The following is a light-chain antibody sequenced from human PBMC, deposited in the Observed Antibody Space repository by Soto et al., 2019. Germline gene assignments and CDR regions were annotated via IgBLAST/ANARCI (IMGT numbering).Light chain of an antibody. J-gene: IGLJ2*01. Sequence: QAMVTQPPSASASLGASVTLTCTLSSGYSNYKVDWYQQRPGKGPRFVMRVGTGGIVGSKGDGIPDRFSVLGSGLNRYLTIKNIQEEDESDYHCGADHGSGSNFVYLVFGGGTKLTVL. CDR1: SGYSNYK. V-gene: IGLV9-49*01. CDR2: VGTGGIVG. CDR3: GADHGSGSNFVYLV.